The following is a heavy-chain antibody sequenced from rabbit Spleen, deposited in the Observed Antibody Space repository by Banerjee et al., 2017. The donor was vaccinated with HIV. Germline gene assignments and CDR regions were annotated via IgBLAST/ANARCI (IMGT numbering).Heavy chain of an antibody. D-gene: IGHD8-1*01. Sequence: QEQLVESGGGLVKPGASLTLTCTASGFSFSSRYYICWVRQAPGKGLEWIACIDTNDGDTDYANWPNGRFTISKTSSTTVTLQMTSLTVADTATYFCARDTGSSFSTYGMDLWGQGPLVTVS. CDR1: GFSFSSRYY. V-gene: IGHV1S45*01. J-gene: IGHJ6*01. CDR3: ARDTGSSFSTYGMDL. CDR2: IDTNDGDT.